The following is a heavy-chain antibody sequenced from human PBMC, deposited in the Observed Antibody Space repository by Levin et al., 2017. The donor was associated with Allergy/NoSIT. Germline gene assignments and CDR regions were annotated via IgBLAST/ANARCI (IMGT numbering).Heavy chain of an antibody. J-gene: IGHJ6*02. CDR3: ARVLRHGRFGELLPYYYYGMDV. CDR1: GGSISSYY. Sequence: SETLSLTCTVSGGSISSYYWSWIRQPPGKGLEWIGYIYYSGSTNYNPSLKSRVTISVDTSKNQFSLKLSSVTAADTAVYYCARVLRHGRFGELLPYYYYGMDVWGQGTTVTVSS. V-gene: IGHV4-59*01. CDR2: IYYSGST. D-gene: IGHD3-10*01.